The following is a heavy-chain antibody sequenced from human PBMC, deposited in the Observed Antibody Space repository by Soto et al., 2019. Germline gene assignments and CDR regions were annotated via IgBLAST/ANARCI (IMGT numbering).Heavy chain of an antibody. CDR3: ARVKVPAAILGAFDL. V-gene: IGHV1-18*01. J-gene: IGHJ3*01. CDR1: GYTFSTYG. Sequence: QVQLVQSGAEMKKPGASVKVSCKASGYTFSTYGITWVRQAPGQGLDWMGWINPFKGDTNSAARFQDRVTMTTDTSTRTAYMELRSHRSDDTAVYYCARVKVPAAILGAFDLWGQGTLVTVSS. D-gene: IGHD2-2*02. CDR2: INPFKGDT.